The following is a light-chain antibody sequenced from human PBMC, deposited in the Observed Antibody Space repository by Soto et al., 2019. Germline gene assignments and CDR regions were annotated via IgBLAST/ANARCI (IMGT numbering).Light chain of an antibody. Sequence: DIVVTQPPLSLPVTPGEAASISCKSNQSLLHSNGYNYLDWYLQRPGQSPQLLIYLGSNRASGVPERFPGSGSGSYFTLEISRVEAEDVGVYYCMQALETPYTFGQGTKLEIK. J-gene: IGKJ2*01. CDR3: MQALETPYT. CDR1: QSLLHSNGYNY. CDR2: LGS. V-gene: IGKV2-28*01.